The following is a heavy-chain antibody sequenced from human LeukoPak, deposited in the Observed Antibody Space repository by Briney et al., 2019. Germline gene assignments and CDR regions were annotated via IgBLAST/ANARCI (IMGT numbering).Heavy chain of an antibody. CDR2: MHTSGST. D-gene: IGHD6-19*01. CDR1: GGSISGYY. J-gene: IGHJ4*02. V-gene: IGHV4-4*07. CDR3: ARDDGSGWYHY. Sequence: SETLSLTCTVSGGSISGYYWNWIRQPAGKGLEWIGRMHTSGSTNYNPTLRSRITVSVDTSKNQFSLKLNSLTAADTAVYYCARDDGSGWYHYWGQGTLVTVSS.